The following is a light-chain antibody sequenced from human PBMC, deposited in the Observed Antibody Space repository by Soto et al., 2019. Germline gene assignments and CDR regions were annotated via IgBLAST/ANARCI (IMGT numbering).Light chain of an antibody. V-gene: IGLV1-40*01. CDR2: GNS. J-gene: IGLJ2*01. CDR1: SSSIGAGYD. CDR3: QSYDSSLSVV. Sequence: QRVLTQPPSESGAPGQRVTISCTGSSSSIGAGYDVHWYQQLPGTAPKLLIYGNSNRPSGVPDRFSGSKSGTSASLAITGLQAEDEADYYCQSYDSSLSVVFGGGTKLTVL.